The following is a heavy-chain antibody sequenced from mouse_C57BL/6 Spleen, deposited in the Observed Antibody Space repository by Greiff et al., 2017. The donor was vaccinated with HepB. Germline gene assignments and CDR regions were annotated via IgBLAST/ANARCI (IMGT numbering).Heavy chain of an antibody. D-gene: IGHD1-2*01. CDR3: ARTARIKY. Sequence: EVQLQQSGPGLVKPSQSLSLTCTVTGYSITSGYGWNWIRQFPGNKLEWMSYISYSGSTNYHPSLKSRISITRDTSKNQFFLQLNSVTTEDTATYYCARTARIKYWGQGTTLIVSS. J-gene: IGHJ2*01. CDR1: GYSITSGYG. V-gene: IGHV3-2*02. CDR2: ISYSGST.